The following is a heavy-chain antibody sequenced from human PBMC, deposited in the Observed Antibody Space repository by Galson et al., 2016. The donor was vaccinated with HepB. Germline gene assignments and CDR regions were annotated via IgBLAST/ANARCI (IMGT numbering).Heavy chain of an antibody. D-gene: IGHD3-16*01. CDR2: ITRSGDAT. Sequence: SLRLSCAGSGFSFSNHGMSWVRQPPGRGLEWVSSITRSGDATHYADFAKGRFTISRDNSKNTIYLYMSDLSAGDTAVYYCGKHGGFDYWGQGARVTVS. CDR1: GFSFSNHG. J-gene: IGHJ4*02. V-gene: IGHV3-23*01. CDR3: GKHGGFDY.